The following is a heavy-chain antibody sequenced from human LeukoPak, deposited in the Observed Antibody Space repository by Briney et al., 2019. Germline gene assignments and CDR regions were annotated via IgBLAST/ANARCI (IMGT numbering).Heavy chain of an antibody. D-gene: IGHD3-3*01. J-gene: IGHJ5*02. CDR3: ARYGLTYYDFWSGYYGLDP. CDR1: GGSFSGYY. CDR2: INHSGST. V-gene: IGHV4-34*01. Sequence: SETLSLTCAVYGGSFSGYYWSWIRQPPGKGLEWIGEINHSGSTNYNPSLKSRVTISVDTSKKQFSLKLSSVTAADTAVYYCARYGLTYYDFWSGYYGLDPWGQGTLVTVSS.